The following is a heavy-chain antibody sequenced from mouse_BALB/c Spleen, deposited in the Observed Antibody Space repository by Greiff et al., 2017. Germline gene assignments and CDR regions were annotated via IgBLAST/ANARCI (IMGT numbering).Heavy chain of an antibody. D-gene: IGHD1-1*01. Sequence: LQESGAELAKPGASVKMSCKASGYTFTSYWMHWVKQRPGQGLEWIGYINPSTGYTEYNQKFKDKATLTADKSSSTAYMQLSSLTSEDSAVYYCARYLTGSSPWFAYWGQGTLVTVSA. V-gene: IGHV1-7*01. CDR2: INPSTGYT. CDR3: ARYLTGSSPWFAY. J-gene: IGHJ3*01. CDR1: GYTFTSYW.